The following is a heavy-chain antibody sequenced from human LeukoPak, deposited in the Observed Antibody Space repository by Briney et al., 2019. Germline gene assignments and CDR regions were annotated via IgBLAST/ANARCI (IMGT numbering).Heavy chain of an antibody. CDR2: INPNGGST. CDR1: GYTFTSYY. D-gene: IGHD6-13*01. Sequence: ASVKVSCKASGYTFTSYYMHWVRQAPGQGLEWMGIINPNGGSTSYAQKFQGRVTITADESTSTAYMELSSLRSEDTAVYYCARDRQQLVLPGWFDPWGQGTLVTVSS. V-gene: IGHV1-46*01. CDR3: ARDRQQLVLPGWFDP. J-gene: IGHJ5*02.